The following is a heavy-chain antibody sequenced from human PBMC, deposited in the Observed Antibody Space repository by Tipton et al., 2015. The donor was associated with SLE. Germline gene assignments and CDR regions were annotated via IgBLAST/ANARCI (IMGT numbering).Heavy chain of an antibody. J-gene: IGHJ4*02. CDR1: GGSFSGYY. CDR3: AQTDSSGWYQDY. Sequence: TLSLTCAVYGGSFSGYYWSWIRQPPGKGLEWIGEINHSGSTNYNPSLKSRVTISVDTSKNQFSLKLSSVTAADTAVYYCAQTDSSGWYQDYWGQGTLVTVSS. D-gene: IGHD6-19*01. V-gene: IGHV4-34*01. CDR2: INHSGST.